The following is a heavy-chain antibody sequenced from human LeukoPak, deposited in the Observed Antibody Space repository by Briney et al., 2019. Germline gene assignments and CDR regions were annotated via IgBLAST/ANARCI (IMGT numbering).Heavy chain of an antibody. Sequence: SETLSLTCTVSGGSISSSSYYWGWIRQPPGKGLEWIGSIYYSGSTYYNPSLKSRVTISVDTSKNQFSLKLSSVTAADTAVYYCARDPRSGSYHYWGQGTLVTVSS. J-gene: IGHJ4*02. CDR1: GGSISSSSYY. CDR3: ARDPRSGSYHY. D-gene: IGHD1-26*01. CDR2: IYYSGST. V-gene: IGHV4-39*07.